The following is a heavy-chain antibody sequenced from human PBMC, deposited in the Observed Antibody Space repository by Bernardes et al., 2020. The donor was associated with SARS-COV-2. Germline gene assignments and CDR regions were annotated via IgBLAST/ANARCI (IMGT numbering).Heavy chain of an antibody. J-gene: IGHJ5*02. CDR2: ISGSGGST. Sequence: GGSLRLSCAASGFTFSSYAMTWVRQAPGNGLEWVSTISGSGGSTYYADSVKGRFTISRDNSKNTLYLQMNSLRAEDTAVFYCAGYGSGSYKWFDPWGQGTLVTVSS. V-gene: IGHV3-23*01. CDR1: GFTFSSYA. D-gene: IGHD3-10*01. CDR3: AGYGSGSYKWFDP.